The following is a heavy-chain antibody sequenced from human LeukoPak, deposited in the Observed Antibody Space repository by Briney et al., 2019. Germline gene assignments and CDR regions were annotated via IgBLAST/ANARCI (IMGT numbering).Heavy chain of an antibody. J-gene: IGHJ4*02. D-gene: IGHD3-22*01. CDR3: ARKAGSDSSGYSQYPFDY. CDR2: INHSGST. CDR1: GGSFSGYY. V-gene: IGHV4-34*01. Sequence: NPSETLSLTCAVYGGSFSGYYWSWIRQPPGKGLEWIGEINHSGSTNYNPSLKSRVTISVDTSKNQFSLKLSSVTAADTAVYYCARKAGSDSSGYSQYPFDYWGQGTLVTVSS.